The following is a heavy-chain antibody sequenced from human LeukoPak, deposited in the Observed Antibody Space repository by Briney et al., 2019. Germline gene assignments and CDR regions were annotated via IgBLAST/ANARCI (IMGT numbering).Heavy chain of an antibody. J-gene: IGHJ3*02. CDR1: GFSFRNAW. CDR3: TTVWNCGGDCSDAFDI. V-gene: IGHV3-15*01. CDR2: IKSKTDGGTT. D-gene: IGHD2-21*02. Sequence: GGSLRLSCAASGFSFRNAWMSWVRQAPGKGLEWVGRIKSKTDGGTTDYAAPVKGRFTISRDDSKNTLYLQMNSLKTEDTAVHYCTTVWNCGGDCSDAFDIWGQGTMVTASS.